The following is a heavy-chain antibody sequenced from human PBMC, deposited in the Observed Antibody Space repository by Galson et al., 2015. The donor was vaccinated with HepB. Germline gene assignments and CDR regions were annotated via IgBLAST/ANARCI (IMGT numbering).Heavy chain of an antibody. D-gene: IGHD3-3*01. J-gene: IGHJ4*02. CDR3: ARDASEWSRDY. CDR1: GFTFRTSG. CDR2: IGYRETYK. Sequence: SLRLSCAASGFTFRTSGMTWVRQAPGKGLEWVAVIGYRETYKHYADSVKGRFAISRDNAKNSVYLQMNSLRVEDTAVYYWARDASEWSRDYWGQGTLVAVSS. V-gene: IGHV3-21*01.